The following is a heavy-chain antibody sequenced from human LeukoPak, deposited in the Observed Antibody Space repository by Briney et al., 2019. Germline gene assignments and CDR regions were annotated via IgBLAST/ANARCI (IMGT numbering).Heavy chain of an antibody. D-gene: IGHD4-23*01. J-gene: IGHJ4*02. Sequence: GESLKISCKGSGYIFTPYWIGWGRPMAREGLEWMGIIYPGDSDTRYSPSFQGQVTISADKSISTAYLQWSSLKASDTAMYYCARCYGGNVHWGQGTLVTVSS. V-gene: IGHV5-51*01. CDR1: GYIFTPYW. CDR3: ARCYGGNVH. CDR2: IYPGDSDT.